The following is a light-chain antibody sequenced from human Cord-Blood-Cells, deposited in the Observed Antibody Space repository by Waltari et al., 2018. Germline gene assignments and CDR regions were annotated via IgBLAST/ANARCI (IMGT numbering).Light chain of an antibody. J-gene: IGLJ1*01. V-gene: IGLV2-8*01. CDR1: SSDVGGYNF. CDR3: SSYAGSNNLV. CDR2: EVS. Sequence: QSALPQPPSASGSPGQSVTISCTGTSSDVGGYNFVVWYQQHPGKAPKLMIYEVSKRPSGVPDRFSGSKSGNTASLTVSGLQAEDEADYYCSSYAGSNNLVFGTGTKVTVL.